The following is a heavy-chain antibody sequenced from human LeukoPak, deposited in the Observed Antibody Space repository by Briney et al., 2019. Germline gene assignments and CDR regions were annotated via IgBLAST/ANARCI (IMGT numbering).Heavy chain of an antibody. CDR3: VYYDSSGYYYGRLRY. Sequence: GGSLRLSCAASGFTFSSYAMSWVRQAPGKGPEWVSGITADGAQTYYADSVKGRFTIFRDNSRNTLYLQLNSLRAEDTAAYYCVYYDSSGYYYGRLRYWGQGTLVTVSS. V-gene: IGHV3-23*01. CDR1: GFTFSSYA. J-gene: IGHJ4*02. CDR2: ITADGAQT. D-gene: IGHD3-22*01.